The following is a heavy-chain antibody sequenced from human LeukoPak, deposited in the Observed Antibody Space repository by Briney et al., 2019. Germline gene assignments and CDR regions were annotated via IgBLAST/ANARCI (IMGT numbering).Heavy chain of an antibody. CDR2: IYYTGIT. CDR3: ARLRYCGGDCYHFDY. Sequence: SSETLSLTCTVSDGSISSYYWSWIRQPPGKGLEWIGHIYYTGITNYNPSLKSRVTISVDTSKNQFSLKLSSVTAADTGVYYCARLRYCGGDCYHFDYWGQGTLVTVSS. J-gene: IGHJ4*02. V-gene: IGHV4-59*01. CDR1: DGSISSYY. D-gene: IGHD2-21*01.